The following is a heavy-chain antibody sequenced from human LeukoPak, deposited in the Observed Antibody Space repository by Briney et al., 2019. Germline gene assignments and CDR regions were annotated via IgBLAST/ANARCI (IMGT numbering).Heavy chain of an antibody. CDR3: VRSQSAATYDA. CDR2: IWHDGGTT. Sequence: PGGSLRLSFAASGFTFSSHSMHWVRQAPAKGLEWVGIIWHDGGTTYYAHSVRGRFTISRDNSKNTLDLQMSSLRDGDTAVYFCVRSQSAATYDAWGQGTLVTVSS. V-gene: IGHV3-33*01. CDR1: GFTFSSHS. D-gene: IGHD3-22*01. J-gene: IGHJ5*02.